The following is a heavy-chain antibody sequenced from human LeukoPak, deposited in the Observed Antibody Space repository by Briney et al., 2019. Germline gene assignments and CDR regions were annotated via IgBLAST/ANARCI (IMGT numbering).Heavy chain of an antibody. J-gene: IGHJ4*02. D-gene: IGHD3-9*01. Sequence: SETLSLTCTVSGGSISSYYWSWIRQPPGRGLEWIGYIYYSGSTNYNPSLKSRVTISVDTSKNQFSLKLSSVTAADTAVYYCARGQGYYDILTGYYYWGQGTLVTVSS. V-gene: IGHV4-59*08. CDR3: ARGQGYYDILTGYYY. CDR1: GGSISSYY. CDR2: IYYSGST.